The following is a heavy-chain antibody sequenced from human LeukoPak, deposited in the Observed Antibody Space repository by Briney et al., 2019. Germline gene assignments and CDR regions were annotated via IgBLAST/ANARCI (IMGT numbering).Heavy chain of an antibody. CDR3: ARHGEYSTDWYYFDY. D-gene: IGHD6-19*01. V-gene: IGHV5-10-1*01. Sequence: GESLNISCKASGYSFTSHWITWVRQMPGEGLEWMGRIAPSDSYTNYSPSFQGHVTFSADKSISTAYLQWGSLKASDAAMYFCARHGEYSTDWYYFDYWGQGTLVTVSS. J-gene: IGHJ4*02. CDR1: GYSFTSHW. CDR2: IAPSDSYT.